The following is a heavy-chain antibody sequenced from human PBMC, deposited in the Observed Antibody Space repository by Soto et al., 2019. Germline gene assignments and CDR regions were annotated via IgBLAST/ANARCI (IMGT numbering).Heavy chain of an antibody. CDR3: ARDGGRHSGGIDY. Sequence: QVQLVQSGAEVKKHGSSVKVSCKASGGTFSSYSSNWVRQAPGHGLEWMVELIPTFGTANYAQKFQGSVTITADESTSTAYMELSSLISEDTAVYYCARDGGRHSGGIDYWGQGTLVTVSS. D-gene: IGHD1-26*01. CDR2: LIPTFGTA. V-gene: IGHV1-69*01. J-gene: IGHJ4*02. CDR1: GGTFSSYS.